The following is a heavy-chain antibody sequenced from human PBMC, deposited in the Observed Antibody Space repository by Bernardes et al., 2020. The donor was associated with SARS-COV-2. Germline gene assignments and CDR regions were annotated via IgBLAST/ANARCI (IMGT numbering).Heavy chain of an antibody. CDR2: INHSGST. CDR3: ARDVATETTFVYYYYGMDV. J-gene: IGHJ6*02. CDR1: GGSFSDYY. Sequence: SETLSLTCAVYGGSFSDYYWSWIRQPPGKGLEWIGEINHSGSTNYNPSLKSRVTISVDTSKNQFSLKLRFVTAADTAVYYCARDVATETTFVYYYYGMDVWGQGTTVTVSS. V-gene: IGHV4-34*01. D-gene: IGHD4-4*01.